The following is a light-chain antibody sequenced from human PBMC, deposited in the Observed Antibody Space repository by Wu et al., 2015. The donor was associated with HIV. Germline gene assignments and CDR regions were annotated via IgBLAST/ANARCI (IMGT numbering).Light chain of an antibody. CDR3: QQYNSYPFT. CDR2: KAS. J-gene: IGKJ3*01. CDR1: QSISSW. Sequence: DIQMTQSPSTLSASVGDRVTITCRASQSISSWLAWYQQKPGKALKFLIYKASSLESGVPSRFSGSGSGTEFTLTISSLQPDDFATYYCQQYNSYPFTFGPGTKVD. V-gene: IGKV1-5*03.